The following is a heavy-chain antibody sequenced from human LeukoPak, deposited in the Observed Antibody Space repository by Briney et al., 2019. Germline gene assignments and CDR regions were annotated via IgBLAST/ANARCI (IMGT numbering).Heavy chain of an antibody. CDR2: ISHSGST. CDR1: GGSINNYY. V-gene: IGHV4-38-2*02. CDR3: ARVTSRLGWFDP. D-gene: IGHD1-14*01. J-gene: IGHJ5*02. Sequence: SETLSLTCTVSGGSINNYYWSWLRQPPGKGLEWIGSISHSGSTYYNPSLKSRVTISVDTSKNQFSLKLRSVTAADTAVYYCARVTSRLGWFDPWGQGTLVTVSS.